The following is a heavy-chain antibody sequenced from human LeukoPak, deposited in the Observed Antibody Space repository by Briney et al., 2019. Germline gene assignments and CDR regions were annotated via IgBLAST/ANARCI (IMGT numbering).Heavy chain of an antibody. D-gene: IGHD3-10*01. J-gene: IGHJ5*02. Sequence: GGSLRLSCAASGFTFSSYAMNWVRQALGRGLEWVSGISGRGDRTYYADSVRGGFTISRDNSKSTLYLHMNSLRAEDTAVYYCAKLSGSSGSPSTWFDAWGQETLVTVSS. CDR3: AKLSGSSGSPSTWFDA. V-gene: IGHV3-23*01. CDR2: ISGRGDRT. CDR1: GFTFSSYA.